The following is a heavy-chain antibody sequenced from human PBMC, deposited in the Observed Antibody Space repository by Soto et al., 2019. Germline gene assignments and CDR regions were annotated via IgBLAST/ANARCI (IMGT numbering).Heavy chain of an antibody. CDR1: GGSITSSSYY. D-gene: IGHD2-2*01. CDR2: IYYSGCT. CDR3: MLGSSWKDFDY. V-gene: IGHV4-39*01. Sequence: QLQLQESGPGLVKPSETLSLTCTVSGGSITSSSYYWGWIRQPPGKGLEWIGNIYYSGCTSYTPSLKSRVTISVDTSKTQFYLKLRSLTAADTAVYYCMLGSSWKDFDYWGQGTLVTVSS. J-gene: IGHJ4*02.